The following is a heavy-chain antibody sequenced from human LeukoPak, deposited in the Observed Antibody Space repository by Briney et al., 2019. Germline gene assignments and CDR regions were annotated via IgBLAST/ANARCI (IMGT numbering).Heavy chain of an antibody. D-gene: IGHD3-10*01. Sequence: SETLSLTCTVSNGSISSYYWNWIRQTPGKGLEWIGYIYYGGSTKYNPSLKSRVTISLDTSKNQFSLKVTSVTAADTAVYYCAREFHGSGSYSIDYWGQGALVTVSS. CDR1: NGSISSYY. CDR3: AREFHGSGSYSIDY. CDR2: IYYGGST. V-gene: IGHV4-59*01. J-gene: IGHJ4*02.